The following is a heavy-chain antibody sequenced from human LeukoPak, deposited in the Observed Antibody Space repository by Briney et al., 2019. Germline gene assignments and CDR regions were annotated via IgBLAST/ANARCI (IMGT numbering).Heavy chain of an antibody. CDR3: ARDTSDQQYQVWFDP. CDR2: INPNSGGT. CDR1: GYTFTGYY. D-gene: IGHD2-2*01. Sequence: ASVKVSCKASGYTFTGYYMHWVRQAPGQGLEWMGWINPNSGGTNYAQKFQGRVTMTRDTSISTAYMELSRLRSDDTAVYYCARDTSDQQYQVWFDPWGQGTLVTVSS. J-gene: IGHJ5*02. V-gene: IGHV1-2*02.